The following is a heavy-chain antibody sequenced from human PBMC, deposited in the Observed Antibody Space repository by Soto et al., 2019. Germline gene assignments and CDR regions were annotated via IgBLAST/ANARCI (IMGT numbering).Heavy chain of an antibody. Sequence: PGGSLRLSCAASGFTFSSYWMSWVRQAPGKGLEWVANIKQDGSEKYYVDSVKGRFTISRDNAKNSLYLQMNSLRAEDTAVYYCAREDCISTSCHAGGYYYGMDVWGQGTTVTVSS. CDR3: AREDCISTSCHAGGYYYGMDV. CDR2: IKQDGSEK. J-gene: IGHJ6*02. V-gene: IGHV3-7*01. D-gene: IGHD2-2*01. CDR1: GFTFSSYW.